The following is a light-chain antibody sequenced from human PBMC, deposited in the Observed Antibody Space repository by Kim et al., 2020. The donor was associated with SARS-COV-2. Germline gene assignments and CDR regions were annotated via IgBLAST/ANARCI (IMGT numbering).Light chain of an antibody. V-gene: IGLV2-14*03. Sequence: GQAITIACTGTGGDVGGYNYVSWYQQHPGKAPKLMIYDVNNRPSGVSKRFSGSKSGNTASLTISGLQAEDEADYYCNSFATGDMYVFGTGTKVTVL. J-gene: IGLJ1*01. CDR2: DVN. CDR3: NSFATGDMYV. CDR1: GGDVGGYNY.